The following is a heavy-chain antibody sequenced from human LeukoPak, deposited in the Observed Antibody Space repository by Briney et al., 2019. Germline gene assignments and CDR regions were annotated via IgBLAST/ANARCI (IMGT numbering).Heavy chain of an antibody. CDR2: IKQDGSEK. V-gene: IGHV3-7*05. J-gene: IGHJ4*02. CDR1: GFTFSSYW. CDR3: ARDHHAARPGY. Sequence: GGSLRLSCAASGFTFSSYWMSWVRQAPGKGPEWVANIKQDGSEKYYVDSVKGRFTISRDNAKNSLYLQMNSLRAEDTAVYYCARDHHAARPGYWGQGTLVTVSS. D-gene: IGHD6-6*01.